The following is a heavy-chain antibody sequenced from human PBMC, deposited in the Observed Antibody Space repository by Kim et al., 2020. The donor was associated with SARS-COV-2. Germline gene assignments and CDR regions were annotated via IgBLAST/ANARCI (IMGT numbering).Heavy chain of an antibody. J-gene: IGHJ5*02. CDR3: AGGGWFGGADRGFDP. Sequence: ASVKVSCKASGYTFTSYDINWVRQATGQGLEWMGWMNPNSGNTGYAQKFQGRVTMTRNTSISTAYMELSSLRSEDTAVYYCAGGGWFGGADRGFDPCGQGTLVTVSS. CDR2: MNPNSGNT. CDR1: GYTFTSYD. V-gene: IGHV1-8*01. D-gene: IGHD3-10*01.